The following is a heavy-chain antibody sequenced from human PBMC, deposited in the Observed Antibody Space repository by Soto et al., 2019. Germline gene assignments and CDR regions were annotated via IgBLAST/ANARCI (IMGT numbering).Heavy chain of an antibody. D-gene: IGHD3-10*01. CDR1: GGSFSGYY. CDR2: INHSGST. J-gene: IGHJ6*02. V-gene: IGHV4-34*01. CDR3: ARGRSYGDYSGMDV. Sequence: SETLSLTCAVYGGSFSGYYWSWIRQPPGKGLEWIGEINHSGSTNYNPSLKSRVTISVDTSKNQFPLKLSSVTAADTAVYYCARGRSYGDYSGMDVWGQGTTVTVSS.